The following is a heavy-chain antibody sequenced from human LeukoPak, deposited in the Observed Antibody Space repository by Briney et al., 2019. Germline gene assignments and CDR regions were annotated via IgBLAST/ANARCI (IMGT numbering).Heavy chain of an antibody. D-gene: IGHD3-3*01. V-gene: IGHV3-7*01. CDR2: IRHDGSEK. CDR3: ARSPTYCDFWSGYKFIDY. Sequence: GGSLRLSCAASGFAFSSYWMSWVRQAPGKGLEWVANIRHDGSEKYYVDSVKGRFTISRDNVKNSLYLQMNSLRAEDTAVYYCARSPTYCDFWSGYKFIDYWGQGTLVTVSS. J-gene: IGHJ4*02. CDR1: GFAFSSYW.